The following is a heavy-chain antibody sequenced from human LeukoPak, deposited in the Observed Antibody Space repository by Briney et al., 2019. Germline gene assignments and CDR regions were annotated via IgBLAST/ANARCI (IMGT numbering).Heavy chain of an antibody. CDR2: ISGNAATT. V-gene: IGHV3-23*01. CDR3: TKSRSGWYLWDY. J-gene: IGHJ4*02. CDR1: GFTFSNYA. Sequence: PGGSLRLSCAASGFTFSNYAMSWVRQAPGKGLEWVSAISGNAATTYYADSVKGRFTISRDSSKNTLSLQMNSLSAEDTAVYYCTKSRSGWYLWDYWGQGTLVTVSS. D-gene: IGHD6-19*01.